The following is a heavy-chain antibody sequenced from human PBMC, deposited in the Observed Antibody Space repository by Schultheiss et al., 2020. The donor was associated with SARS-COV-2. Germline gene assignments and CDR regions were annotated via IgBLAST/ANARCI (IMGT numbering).Heavy chain of an antibody. V-gene: IGHV4-59*01. CDR3: ARPPGDY. CDR2: IYYSGST. J-gene: IGHJ4*02. CDR1: GGSISSYY. Sequence: SQTLSLTCPVSGGSISSYYWSWIRQPPGKGLEWIGYIYYSGSTNYNPSLKSRVTISVDTSKNQFSLKLSSVTAADTAVYYCARPPGDYWGQGTLVTVSS.